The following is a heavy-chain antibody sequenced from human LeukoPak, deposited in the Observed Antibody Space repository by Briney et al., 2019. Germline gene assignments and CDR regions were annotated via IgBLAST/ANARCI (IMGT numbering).Heavy chain of an antibody. D-gene: IGHD5-18*01. CDR2: IYTSEST. V-gene: IGHV4-4*07. CDR1: GGSISSYY. Sequence: SETLSLTCTVSGGSISSYYWSWIRQPAGKGLEWIGRIYTSESTNYNPSLKSRVTMSVDTSKNQFSLKLSSVTAADTAVYYCAREIQLWSQFDYWGQGTLVTVSS. CDR3: AREIQLWSQFDY. J-gene: IGHJ4*02.